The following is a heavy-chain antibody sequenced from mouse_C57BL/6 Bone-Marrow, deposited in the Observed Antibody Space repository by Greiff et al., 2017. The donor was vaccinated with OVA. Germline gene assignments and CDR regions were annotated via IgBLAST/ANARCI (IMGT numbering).Heavy chain of an antibody. V-gene: IGHV1-50*01. CDR1: GFTFTSYC. CDR3: AGYSSGYAMDY. D-gene: IGHD3-2*02. J-gene: IGHJ4*01. Sequence: VQLQHPGAELVKPGASVKLSCKASGFTFTSYCMQWVKQRPGQGLEWIGEIDPSDSYTNYNQKFKGKATLTVDTSSSTAYMQLSSLTSEDSAVYYCAGYSSGYAMDYWGQGTSVTVSS. CDR2: IDPSDSYT.